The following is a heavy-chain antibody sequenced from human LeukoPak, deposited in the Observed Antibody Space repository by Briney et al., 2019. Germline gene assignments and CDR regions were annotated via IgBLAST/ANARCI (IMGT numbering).Heavy chain of an antibody. CDR1: GFTFSSYW. D-gene: IGHD1-26*01. J-gene: IGHJ4*02. V-gene: IGHV3-7*01. CDR3: VRDPVEWEQLLDY. Sequence: GGSLRLSCAASGFTFSSYWMSWVRQAPGKGPEWVANIKQDGSEKYYVDSVKGRFTISRDNARNSVYLQMNSLRVEDTAVYYCVRDPVEWEQLLDYWGQGTLVTVSS. CDR2: IKQDGSEK.